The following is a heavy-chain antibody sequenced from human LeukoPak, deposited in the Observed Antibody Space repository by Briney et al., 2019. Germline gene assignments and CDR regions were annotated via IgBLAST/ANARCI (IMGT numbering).Heavy chain of an antibody. CDR3: ARDSSSWYKRPNAFDY. J-gene: IGHJ4*02. CDR1: GGSISSYY. Sequence: SETLSLTCTVSGGSISSYYWSWIRQPPGKGLEWIGYIYYSGSTNYNPSLKSRVTISVDTSKNQFSLKLSSVTAADTAVYYCARDSSSWYKRPNAFDYWGQGTLVTVSS. D-gene: IGHD6-13*01. V-gene: IGHV4-59*12. CDR2: IYYSGST.